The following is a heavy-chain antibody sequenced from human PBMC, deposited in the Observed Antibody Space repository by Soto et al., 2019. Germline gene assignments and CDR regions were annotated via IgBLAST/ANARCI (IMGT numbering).Heavy chain of an antibody. V-gene: IGHV1-2*04. D-gene: IGHD3-3*01. J-gene: IGHJ3*02. CDR2: INPNSGGT. Sequence: ASVKVSCKASGYTFTGYYMHWVRQAPGQGLEWMGWINPNSGGTNYAQKFQGWVTMTRDTSISTAYMELSRLRSGDTAVYYCARASGIFGVVTMDAFDIWGQGTMVTVSS. CDR1: GYTFTGYY. CDR3: ARASGIFGVVTMDAFDI.